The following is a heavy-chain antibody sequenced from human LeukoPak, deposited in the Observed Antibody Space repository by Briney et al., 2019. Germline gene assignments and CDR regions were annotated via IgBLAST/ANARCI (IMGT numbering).Heavy chain of an antibody. V-gene: IGHV1-2*02. CDR1: GYTFTGYY. D-gene: IGHD4-23*01. Sequence: ASVKVSCMASGYTFTGYYMHWVRQAPGQGLEWMGWINPNSGGTDYAQKFQGRVTMTRDTSISTAYMELSRLRSDDTAVYYCARDLYGGNRLLVYWGQGTLVTVSS. CDR2: INPNSGGT. CDR3: ARDLYGGNRLLVY. J-gene: IGHJ4*02.